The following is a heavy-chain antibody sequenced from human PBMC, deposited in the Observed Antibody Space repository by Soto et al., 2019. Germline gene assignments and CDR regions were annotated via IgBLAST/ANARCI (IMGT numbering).Heavy chain of an antibody. V-gene: IGHV3-7*01. Sequence: EGSLRLSCAASRFIFSSYWMSWVRQAPGKGLEWVANIKPDGSEKYYVDSVKGRFTISRDNAKNSLYLQMNSLRAEDTAVYYCARVVFAYGDYVGAFDIWGQGTMVTVSS. CDR2: IKPDGSEK. J-gene: IGHJ3*02. CDR3: ARVVFAYGDYVGAFDI. CDR1: RFIFSSYW. D-gene: IGHD4-17*01.